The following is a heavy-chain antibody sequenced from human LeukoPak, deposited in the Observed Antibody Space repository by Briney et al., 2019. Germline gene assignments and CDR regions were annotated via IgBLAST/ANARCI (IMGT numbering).Heavy chain of an antibody. CDR2: IHYSGST. V-gene: IGHV4-59*11. D-gene: IGHD7-27*01. J-gene: IGHJ3*02. Sequence: SETLSLTCTVSGGSISSHYWSWIRQPPGKRLEWIGYIHYSGSTNYNPSLKSRITISVDTSKTQFSLKLSSVTAADTAVYYCARDGDLAGAFDIWGRGTMVTVSS. CDR1: GGSISSHY. CDR3: ARDGDLAGAFDI.